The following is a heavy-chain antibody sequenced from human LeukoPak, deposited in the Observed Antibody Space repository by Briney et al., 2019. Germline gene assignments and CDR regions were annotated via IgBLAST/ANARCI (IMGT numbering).Heavy chain of an antibody. J-gene: IGHJ4*02. CDR2: ISYDGSNK. D-gene: IGHD4-17*01. V-gene: IGHV3-30*18. CDR1: GFTFSSYG. CDR3: AKDLYGDPEIDY. Sequence: GGSLRLSCAASGFTFSSYGMHWVRQAPGKGLEWVAVISYDGSNKYYADSVKGRFTISRDNSKNTLYLQMNSLRAEDTAIYYCAKDLYGDPEIDYWGQGTLVTVSS.